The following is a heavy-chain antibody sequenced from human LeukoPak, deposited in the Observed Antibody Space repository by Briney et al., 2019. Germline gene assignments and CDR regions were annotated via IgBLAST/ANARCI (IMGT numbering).Heavy chain of an antibody. D-gene: IGHD2-15*01. CDR3: AKDPLGYCSGGSCYGY. CDR2: VSGSGGST. V-gene: IGHV3-23*01. J-gene: IGHJ4*02. CDR1: GFTFSSYA. Sequence: GGSLRLSCAASGFTFSSYAMSWVRQAPGKGLEWVSAVSGSGGSTYYADSVKGRFTISRDNSKNTLYLQMNSLRAEDTAVYYCAKDPLGYCSGGSCYGYWGQGTLVTVSS.